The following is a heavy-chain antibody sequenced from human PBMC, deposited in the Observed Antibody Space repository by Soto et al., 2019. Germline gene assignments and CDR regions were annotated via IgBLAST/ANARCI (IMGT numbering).Heavy chain of an antibody. CDR2: IYYSGST. CDR1: GGSIRSSSYY. CDR3: ASDSPSSSWYALNSNYYYYGMDV. V-gene: IGHV4-39*01. Sequence: SETLSLTCTVSGGSIRSSSYYWRWIRQPPGKSLEWIGSIYYSGSTYYNPSLKSRVTISVDTSKNQFSLKLSSVTAADTAVYYCASDSPSSSWYALNSNYYYYGMDVWGQGTTVT. J-gene: IGHJ6*02. D-gene: IGHD6-13*01.